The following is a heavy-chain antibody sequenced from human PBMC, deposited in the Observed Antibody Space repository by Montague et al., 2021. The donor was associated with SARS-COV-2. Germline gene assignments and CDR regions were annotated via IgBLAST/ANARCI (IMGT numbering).Heavy chain of an antibody. Sequence: SETLSLTRTVSGGSISSYYWSWIRQPPGKGLEWIGCIYYSGSTNYNPSLKSRVTISVDTSKNQFSLKLSSVTAADTAVYYCARVFPRWLQFDPYFDYWGQGTLVTVSS. V-gene: IGHV4-59*01. CDR1: GGSISSYY. D-gene: IGHD5-24*01. CDR2: IYYSGST. CDR3: ARVFPRWLQFDPYFDY. J-gene: IGHJ4*02.